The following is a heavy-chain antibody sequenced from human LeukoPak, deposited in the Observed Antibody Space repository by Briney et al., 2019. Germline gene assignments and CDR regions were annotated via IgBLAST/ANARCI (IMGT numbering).Heavy chain of an antibody. D-gene: IGHD3-16*01. J-gene: IGHJ6*02. CDR2: IYYSGST. V-gene: IGHV4-31*03. Sequence: KSSETLSLTCTVSGGSISSGGYYWSWIRQHPGKGLEWIGYIYYSGSTYYNPSLKSRVTISVDTSKNQFSLKLSSVTAADTAVYYCARMVADYPTTFMDVWGQGTTVTVSS. CDR3: ARMVADYPTTFMDV. CDR1: GGSISSGGYY.